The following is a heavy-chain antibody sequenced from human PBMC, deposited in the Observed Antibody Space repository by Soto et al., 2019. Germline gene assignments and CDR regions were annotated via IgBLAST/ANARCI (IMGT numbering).Heavy chain of an antibody. J-gene: IGHJ4*02. CDR1: GGTFSSYA. CDR2: IIPIFGTA. D-gene: IGHD6-13*01. CDR3: AREGTEGAAAGSSGFDY. V-gene: IGHV1-69*12. Sequence: QVQLVQSGAEVKKPGSSVKVSCKASGGTFSSYAISWVRQAPGQGLEWMGGIIPIFGTANYAQKFQGRVTITADESTSTAYMELRSLRSEDTAGYYCAREGTEGAAAGSSGFDYWGQGTLVTVSS.